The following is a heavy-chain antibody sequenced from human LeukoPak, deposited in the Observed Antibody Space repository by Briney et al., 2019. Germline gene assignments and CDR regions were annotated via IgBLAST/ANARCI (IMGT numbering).Heavy chain of an antibody. CDR3: ARGKRCYDFWSGYFKPWGYYGMDV. D-gene: IGHD3-3*01. Sequence: ASVTVSCKASGYTFTSYGISWVRQAPGQGLEWMGWISAYNGNTNYAQKLQGRVTMTTDTSTSTAYMELRSLRSDDTAVYYCARGKRCYDFWSGYFKPWGYYGMDVWGQGTTVTVSS. J-gene: IGHJ6*02. CDR1: GYTFTSYG. CDR2: ISAYNGNT. V-gene: IGHV1-18*01.